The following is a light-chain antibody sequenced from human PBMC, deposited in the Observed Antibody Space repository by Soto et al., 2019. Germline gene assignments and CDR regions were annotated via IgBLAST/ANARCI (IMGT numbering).Light chain of an antibody. V-gene: IGKV3-20*01. Sequence: EIVVTQSPGTLSLSPGERATLSCRASQSVSSSYLAWYQQKPGQAPRLLIYGASIRATGIPDRFSGSGSGTDFTLTISRLEPEDFAVYYCQQYGSSPRTFGPGTKVDIK. CDR3: QQYGSSPRT. CDR2: GAS. CDR1: QSVSSSY. J-gene: IGKJ3*01.